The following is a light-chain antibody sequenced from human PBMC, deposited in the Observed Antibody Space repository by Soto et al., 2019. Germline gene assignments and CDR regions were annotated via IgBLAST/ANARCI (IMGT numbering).Light chain of an antibody. V-gene: IGKV3-20*01. CDR2: NAS. CDR3: QEYGTSVLYS. J-gene: IGKJ2*03. Sequence: EIVVTQSPATLSLSPGEGATLSCSASQSVTSGYLAWYQQKPGQAPRLLIYNASSRATEITDSFSGSGSGKEFTLTINRLEAEDFAVYYCQEYGTSVLYSFGQWTKRAI. CDR1: QSVTSGY.